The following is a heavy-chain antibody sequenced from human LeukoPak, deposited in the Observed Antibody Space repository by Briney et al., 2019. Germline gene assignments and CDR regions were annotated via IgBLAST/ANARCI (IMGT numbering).Heavy chain of an antibody. J-gene: IGHJ4*02. CDR2: VSSNGGGT. CDR1: GFTFSSYA. D-gene: IGHD6-13*01. V-gene: IGHV3-23*01. CDR3: AKDSSGYSTA. Sequence: PGGSLRLSCVGSGFTFSSYAMSWIRQAPGKGLEWVSHVSSNGGGTDYADSVKGRFTTSKDNSKSTVYLRMNSLRAEDTALYFCAKDSSGYSTAWGQGTPVTVSS.